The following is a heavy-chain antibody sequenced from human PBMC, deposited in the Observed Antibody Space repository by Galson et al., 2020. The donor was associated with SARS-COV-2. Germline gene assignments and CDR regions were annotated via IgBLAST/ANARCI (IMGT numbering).Heavy chain of an antibody. Sequence: GGSLRLSCAASGFTFDDYAMHWVRQAPGKGLEWVAGISWNRGSIGYADSVKRRFTISRATAKNSLYLQRNRLTAEDTALYYCAKGKAPGYRSCCSLDYWGQGTLVTVSS. V-gene: IGHV3-9*01. CDR2: ISWNRGSI. D-gene: IGHD6-13*01. J-gene: IGHJ4*02. CDR1: GFTFDDYA. CDR3: AKGKAPGYRSCCSLDY.